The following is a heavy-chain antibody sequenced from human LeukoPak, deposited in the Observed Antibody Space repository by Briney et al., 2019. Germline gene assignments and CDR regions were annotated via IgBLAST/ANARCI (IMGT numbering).Heavy chain of an antibody. J-gene: IGHJ4*02. CDR2: INHSGST. V-gene: IGHV4-34*01. CDR3: ALVGYSYELVDY. D-gene: IGHD5-18*01. CDR1: GGSISSYY. Sequence: PSETLSPTCTVSGGSISSYYWSWIRQPPGKGLEWIGEINHSGSTNYNPSLKSRVTISVDTSKNQFSLKLSSVTAADTAVYYCALVGYSYELVDYWGQGTLVTVSS.